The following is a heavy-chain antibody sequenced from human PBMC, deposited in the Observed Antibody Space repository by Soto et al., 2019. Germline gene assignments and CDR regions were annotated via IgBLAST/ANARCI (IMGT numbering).Heavy chain of an antibody. CDR2: IYYSGST. CDR3: ASFYGDYEYFQH. D-gene: IGHD4-17*01. CDR1: GGSVTRYY. J-gene: IGHJ1*01. Sequence: QVQLQESGPGLVKPSETLSLTCTVSGGSVTRYYWRWIRQPPGEGLEWIGYIYYSGSTNYNPSLKSRVTISVATSKNQFSRKLASVTAADTAVYYCASFYGDYEYFQHWGQGTLVSVSS. V-gene: IGHV4-59*02.